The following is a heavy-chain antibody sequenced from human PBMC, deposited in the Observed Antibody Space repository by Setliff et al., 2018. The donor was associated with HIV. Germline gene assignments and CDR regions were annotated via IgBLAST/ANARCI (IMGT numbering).Heavy chain of an antibody. CDR2: INPNSGGT. V-gene: IGHV1-2*06. J-gene: IGHJ3*02. Sequence: ASVKVSCKASGYTFTDYYIHWVRQAPGQGLGWMGRINPNSGGTNYAQKFQGRVTITRDTSISTTYMELSRLTSDDTAVYYCASDIAVIPAASQVGGFDIWGQGTMVTVS. CDR1: GYTFTDYY. CDR3: ASDIAVIPAASQVGGFDI. D-gene: IGHD2-2*01.